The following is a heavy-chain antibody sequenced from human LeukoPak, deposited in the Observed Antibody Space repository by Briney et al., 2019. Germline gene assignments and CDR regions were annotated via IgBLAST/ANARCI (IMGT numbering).Heavy chain of an antibody. CDR2: ISWNSGSI. V-gene: IGHV3-9*01. CDR1: GFIFNNYA. Sequence: SLRLSCAGSGFIFNNYAMHWVRQPPGKGLEGVSGISWNSGSIDYADSVKGRFTISRDNAKNSLYLQMNSLRVEDTAFYYCAKDNRRHYTSGPNPDSLHWGQGALVTVSS. D-gene: IGHD6-19*01. CDR3: AKDNRRHYTSGPNPDSLH. J-gene: IGHJ4*02.